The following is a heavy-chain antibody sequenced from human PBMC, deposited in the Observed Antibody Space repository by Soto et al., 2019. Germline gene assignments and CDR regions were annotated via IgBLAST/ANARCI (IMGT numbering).Heavy chain of an antibody. J-gene: IGHJ4*02. CDR1: GFTFSDYY. CDR2: ISSSGSTI. CDR3: ARFFEGFWSGYYFYYFDY. V-gene: IGHV3-11*01. Sequence: GGSLRLSCAASGFTFSDYYMSWIRQAPGKGLEWVSYISSSGSTIYYADSVKGRFTISRDNAKNSLYLQMNSLRAEDTAVYYCARFFEGFWSGYYFYYFDYWGQGTLVTVSS. D-gene: IGHD3-3*01.